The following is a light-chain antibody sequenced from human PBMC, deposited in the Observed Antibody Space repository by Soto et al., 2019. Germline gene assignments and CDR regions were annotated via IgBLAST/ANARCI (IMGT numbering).Light chain of an antibody. V-gene: IGKV3-15*01. CDR3: QQYNNWPPLT. CDR2: GAS. Sequence: EIVMTQSPATLSVSPEERATLSCSASQSFSSNLAWYQQKPGQAPRVLSYGASTRATGIPARFSGSGSGTEFTLTISSLQSEDFAVYYCQQYNNWPPLTFGGGNKVEIK. CDR1: QSFSSN. J-gene: IGKJ4*01.